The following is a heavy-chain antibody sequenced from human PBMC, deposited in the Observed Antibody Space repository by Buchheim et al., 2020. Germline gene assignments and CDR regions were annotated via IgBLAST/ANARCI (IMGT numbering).Heavy chain of an antibody. CDR1: GFTFSSYG. J-gene: IGHJ6*03. CDR2: IWYDGSNK. V-gene: IGHV3-33*01. D-gene: IGHD4-11*01. Sequence: QVQLVESGGGVVQPGRSLRLSCAASGFTFSSYGMHWVRQAPGKGLEWVAVIWYDGSNKYYADSVKGRFTISRDNSKNTLYLQMNSLRAEDTAVYYCARAMVGSNYYYYYYMDVWGKETT. CDR3: ARAMVGSNYYYYYYMDV.